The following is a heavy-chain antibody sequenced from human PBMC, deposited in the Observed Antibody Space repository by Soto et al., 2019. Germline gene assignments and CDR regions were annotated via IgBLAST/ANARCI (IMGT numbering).Heavy chain of an antibody. CDR2: IRSKANSYAT. CDR1: GFTFSGSA. Sequence: EVQLVESGGGLVQPGGSLKLSCAASGFTFSGSAMHWVRQASGKGLEWVGRIRSKANSYATAYAASVKGRFTISRDDSKNTAYLQMNSLKTEDTAVYYCRTLYGDYYYYYYYMDVWGKGTTVTVSS. D-gene: IGHD4-17*01. V-gene: IGHV3-73*01. CDR3: RTLYGDYYYYYYYMDV. J-gene: IGHJ6*03.